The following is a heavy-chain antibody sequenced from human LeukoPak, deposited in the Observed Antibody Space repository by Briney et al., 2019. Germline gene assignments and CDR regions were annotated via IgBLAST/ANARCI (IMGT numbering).Heavy chain of an antibody. CDR2: TYYRSKWYN. J-gene: IGHJ4*02. CDR1: GDSVSSNSAT. D-gene: IGHD5-18*01. CDR3: ARDLAGFGGYSYGMVDY. Sequence: SQTLSLTCAISGDSVSSNSATWNWNRQSPSRGLEWLGRTYYRSKWYNDYALSVKSRITINPDTSKNQFSLHLNSVTPEDTAVYYRARDLAGFGGYSYGMVDYWGQGTLVTVSS. V-gene: IGHV6-1*01.